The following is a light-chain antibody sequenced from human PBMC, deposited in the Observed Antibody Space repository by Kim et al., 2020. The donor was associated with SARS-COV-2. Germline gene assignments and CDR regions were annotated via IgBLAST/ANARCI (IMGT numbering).Light chain of an antibody. Sequence: SPGERATLSCKASQSVRSDYLAWYQQKPGQAPRLLIYGPSSRATGIPDRFSGSGSGTDFTLTISRLEPEDFAVYYCQQYGSSPRAFGQGTKVDIK. CDR1: QSVRSDY. CDR3: QQYGSSPRA. V-gene: IGKV3-20*01. CDR2: GPS. J-gene: IGKJ1*01.